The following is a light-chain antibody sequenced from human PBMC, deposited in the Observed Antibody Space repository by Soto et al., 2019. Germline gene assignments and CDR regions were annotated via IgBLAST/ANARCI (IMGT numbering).Light chain of an antibody. Sequence: EIVLTQSPGTLSLSPGERATLSCRASQSGSSTYLAWYQQKPGQAPRLLIYDASRRATGIPDRFSGSGSGTDFTLTISRLEPEDFAVYYCQQYGNSPRTFGQWTKVEIK. CDR3: QQYGNSPRT. V-gene: IGKV3-20*01. J-gene: IGKJ1*01. CDR1: QSGSSTY. CDR2: DAS.